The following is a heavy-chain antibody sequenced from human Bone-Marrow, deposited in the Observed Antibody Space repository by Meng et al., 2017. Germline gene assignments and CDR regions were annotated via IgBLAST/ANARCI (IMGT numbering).Heavy chain of an antibody. CDR1: GGSFSAYH. CDR3: RLAYCMGDCVDY. V-gene: IGHV4-34*01. Sequence: QVQVQQGGAGLVKPSESMSRTCAFYGGSFSAYHWSSIRQPPGKGLEWLGQINHSGSTNDNPSLKSRVTISIDTSRNQLSLKLSSVTAADTAVYYCRLAYCMGDCVDYWGQGTLVTVSS. J-gene: IGHJ4*02. CDR2: INHSGST. D-gene: IGHD2-21*01.